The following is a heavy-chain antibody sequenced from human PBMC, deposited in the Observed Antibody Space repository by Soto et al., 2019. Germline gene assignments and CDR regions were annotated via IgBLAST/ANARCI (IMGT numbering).Heavy chain of an antibody. J-gene: IGHJ3*02. V-gene: IGHV3-33*01. Sequence: QVQLVESGGGVVQSGRSLRLSCAASGFTFSSYAMHWVRQAPGKGLEWVAVIWNDGSNKYYADSVKGRFTISRDNSKNTLYLKMNSLRAEDTAVYYCARDNWNYVSAFDIWGQGTMVTVSS. CDR3: ARDNWNYVSAFDI. CDR2: IWNDGSNK. D-gene: IGHD1-7*01. CDR1: GFTFSSYA.